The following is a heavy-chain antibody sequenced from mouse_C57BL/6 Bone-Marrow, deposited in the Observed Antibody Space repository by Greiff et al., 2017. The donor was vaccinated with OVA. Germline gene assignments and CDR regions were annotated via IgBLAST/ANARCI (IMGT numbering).Heavy chain of an antibody. D-gene: IGHD1-1*01. V-gene: IGHV1-7*01. CDR3: ASVPLIFYYGSSDWYFDV. J-gene: IGHJ1*03. CDR1: GYTFTSYW. CDR2: INPSSGYT. Sequence: VQLQQSGAELAKPGASVTLSCKASGYTFTSYWIHWVKQRPGQGLEWIGYINPSSGYTKYNQKFKDQATLTADKSSSTAYMQLSSLTSEDSAVYYCASVPLIFYYGSSDWYFDVWGTGTTVTVSS.